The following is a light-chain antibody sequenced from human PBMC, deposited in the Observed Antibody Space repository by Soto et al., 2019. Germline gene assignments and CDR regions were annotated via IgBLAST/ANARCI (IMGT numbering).Light chain of an antibody. Sequence: IQLTQSPSSLSASVGDSVTITCRASQGVSRYLSWYQQKPGRAPILLISAASTLQSGVQARFSGSGSGTDFTLSITSLQPEDFATYYCKQLNTYPVTFGGGTKVDIK. CDR1: QGVSRY. J-gene: IGKJ4*01. CDR2: AAS. V-gene: IGKV1-9*01. CDR3: KQLNTYPVT.